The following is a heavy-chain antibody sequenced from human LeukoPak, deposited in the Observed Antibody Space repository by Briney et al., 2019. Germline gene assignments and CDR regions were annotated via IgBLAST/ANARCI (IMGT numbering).Heavy chain of an antibody. CDR3: ARDHKPGGGDYPDY. Sequence: ASVKVSCKASGYTFTGYYMHWVRQAPGQGLEWMGWINPNSGGTNYAQKFQGRVTMTRDMSTSTVYMELSSLRSEDTAVYYCARDHKPGGGDYPDYWGQGTLVTVSS. CDR2: INPNSGGT. D-gene: IGHD4-17*01. J-gene: IGHJ4*02. V-gene: IGHV1-2*02. CDR1: GYTFTGYY.